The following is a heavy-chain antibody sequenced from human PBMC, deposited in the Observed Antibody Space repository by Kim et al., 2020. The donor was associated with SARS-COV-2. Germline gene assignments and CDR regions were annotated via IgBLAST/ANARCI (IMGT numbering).Heavy chain of an antibody. CDR3: ATFCSGGSCYSAGFDF. CDR2: INHSGST. CDR1: GGSFSGYY. V-gene: IGHV4-34*01. D-gene: IGHD2-15*01. Sequence: SETLSLTCAVYGGSFSGYYWSWIHQPPGKGLEWIGEINHSGSTNYNPSLKSRVTISVDTSKNQFSLKLSSVTAADTAVYYCATFCSGGSCYSAGFDFWGQGTLVTVSS. J-gene: IGHJ4*02.